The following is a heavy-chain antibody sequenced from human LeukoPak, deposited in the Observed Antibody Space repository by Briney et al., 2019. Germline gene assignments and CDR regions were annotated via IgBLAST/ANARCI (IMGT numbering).Heavy chain of an antibody. CDR3: ARETSGGRMSPFDV. CDR1: GDSISNHY. CDR2: ISYSGST. D-gene: IGHD2/OR15-2a*01. V-gene: IGHV4-59*11. Sequence: PSETLSLTCAGSGDSISNHYWRWIRQPPGEGLEWIGYISYSGSTNYNPSLKSRVTISVDTPKNQFSLKVTSVTAADTAVYYCARETSGGRMSPFDVWGQGTTVTVSS. J-gene: IGHJ6*02.